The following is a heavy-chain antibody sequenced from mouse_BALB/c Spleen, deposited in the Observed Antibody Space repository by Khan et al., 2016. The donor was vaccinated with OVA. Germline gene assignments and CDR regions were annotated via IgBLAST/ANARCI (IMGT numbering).Heavy chain of an antibody. Sequence: QVQLQQPGAELAKPGASVKMSCKASGYTFTSYWMHWVKQRPGQGLEWIGYINPTSGYTDYNEKFKDKATLSADKSSSTAYMQLSSLTSEDSAVYYWARDRMDYWGQGTTLTVSS. CDR3: ARDRMDY. J-gene: IGHJ2*01. CDR1: GYTFTSYW. V-gene: IGHV1-7*01. CDR2: INPTSGYT.